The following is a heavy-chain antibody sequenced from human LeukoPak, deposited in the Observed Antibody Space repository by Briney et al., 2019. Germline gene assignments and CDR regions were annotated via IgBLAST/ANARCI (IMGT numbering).Heavy chain of an antibody. CDR2: INHSGST. D-gene: IGHD6-13*01. V-gene: IGHV4-34*01. CDR1: GGSFSGYY. J-gene: IGHJ1*01. Sequence: PSETLSLTCAVYGGSFSGYYWSWIRQPPGKGLEWIGEINHSGSTNYNPSLKSRVTIPVDTSKNQFSLKLSSVTAADTAVYYCARYSRIAAAGNYRYFQHWGQGTLVTVSS. CDR3: ARYSRIAAAGNYRYFQH.